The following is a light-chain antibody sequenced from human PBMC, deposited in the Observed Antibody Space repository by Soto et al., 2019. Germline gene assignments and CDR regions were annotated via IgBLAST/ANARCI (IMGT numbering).Light chain of an antibody. J-gene: IGKJ1*01. Sequence: EVVLTQSPGTVSLSPGERVTLSCRASQSVISNYLAWFQQRPGQAPRLLIYAASSRATVIPASFSGSGSGADFPFSISGLEPEDFAVDYCQQYGSSLTWTCGQGTKVEIK. CDR2: AAS. CDR3: QQYGSSLTWT. V-gene: IGKV3-20*01. CDR1: QSVISNY.